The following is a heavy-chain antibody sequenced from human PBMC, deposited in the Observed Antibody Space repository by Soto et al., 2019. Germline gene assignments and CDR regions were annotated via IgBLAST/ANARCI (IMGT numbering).Heavy chain of an antibody. D-gene: IGHD4-17*01. J-gene: IGHJ4*02. V-gene: IGHV3-23*01. CDR2: IRGSGGST. Sequence: GGSLRLSCAASGFTFSSYAMSWVRQAPGKGREWVSAIRGSGGSTYDADAVKGWFTISRDNSKNTLYLQMNSLRAEDTAVYYCAKGYGDYTGTYFDYWGQGSLVTVCS. CDR3: AKGYGDYTGTYFDY. CDR1: GFTFSSYA.